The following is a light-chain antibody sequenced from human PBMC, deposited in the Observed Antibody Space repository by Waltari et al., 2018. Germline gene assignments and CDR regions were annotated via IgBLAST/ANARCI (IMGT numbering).Light chain of an antibody. CDR1: SGSVSTTSY. V-gene: IGLV8-61*01. J-gene: IGLJ3*02. Sequence: QTVVTQEPSLSVSPGGTVTLTCALSSGSVSTTSYATWYRQTPGQAPRTCLDKANTRSSGVPYRFSGSILGNKVALTITGAQAEDESDYYCSLYMGSGVWVFGGGTKLTAL. CDR3: SLYMGSGVWV. CDR2: KAN.